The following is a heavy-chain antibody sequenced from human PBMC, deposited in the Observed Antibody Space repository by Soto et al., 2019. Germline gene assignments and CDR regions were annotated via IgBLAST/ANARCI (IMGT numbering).Heavy chain of an antibody. CDR1: GFTVSSNY. D-gene: IGHD4-17*01. Sequence: GGSLRLSCAASGFTVSSNYMSWVRQAPGKGLEWVSVIYSGGSTYYADPVKGRFTIYRDNSKNTLYLQMNSLRAEDTAVYYCARDLGYGDYAGGWGQGTLVTVSS. J-gene: IGHJ4*02. CDR2: IYSGGST. V-gene: IGHV3-66*01. CDR3: ARDLGYGDYAGG.